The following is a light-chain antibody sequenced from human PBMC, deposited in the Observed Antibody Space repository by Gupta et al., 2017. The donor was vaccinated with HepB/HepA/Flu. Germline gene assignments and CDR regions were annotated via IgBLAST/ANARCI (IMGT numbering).Light chain of an antibody. Sequence: DIVMTQSPDSLAVSMCERATINCKSSQSVLYSPNNKNYLAWFQQKPGQPPKLLIYWASTRESGVPDRFSGSGSGTDFTLTISSLQAEDVAVYFCQQYHSLPWTFGQGTKVEIK. CDR3: QQYHSLPWT. CDR1: QSVLYSPNNKNY. CDR2: WAS. J-gene: IGKJ1*01. V-gene: IGKV4-1*01.